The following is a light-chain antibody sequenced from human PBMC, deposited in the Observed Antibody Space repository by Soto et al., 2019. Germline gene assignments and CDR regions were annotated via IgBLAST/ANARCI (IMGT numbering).Light chain of an antibody. CDR2: EVT. Sequence: QSALTQPASVSGSPGQSITTSCTGTSSDVGGYNYVSWYQQRPGKAPKFMIYEVTNRPSGVSNRFSGSKSGNTAPLTISGLQAEDEADYYCASYTSRGTRVFGTGTKVTVL. J-gene: IGLJ1*01. V-gene: IGLV2-14*01. CDR1: SSDVGGYNY. CDR3: ASYTSRGTRV.